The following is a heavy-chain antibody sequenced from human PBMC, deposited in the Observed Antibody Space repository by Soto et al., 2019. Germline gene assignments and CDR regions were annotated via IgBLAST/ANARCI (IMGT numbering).Heavy chain of an antibody. J-gene: IGHJ4*02. CDR1: GHTISGYW. CDR2: IRSDGHDT. CDR3: VRGGQYYSVPLDY. Sequence: EVQLVESGGDLVRPGGSLTLSCAASGHTISGYWVHWVRQAPGEGLVWVSRIRSDGHDTTYADSAKGRFTVSRDNAKNTLYLQMYSLRTEDTAVYYCVRGGQYYSVPLDYWGQGTLVTVSS. D-gene: IGHD3-10*01. V-gene: IGHV3-74*01.